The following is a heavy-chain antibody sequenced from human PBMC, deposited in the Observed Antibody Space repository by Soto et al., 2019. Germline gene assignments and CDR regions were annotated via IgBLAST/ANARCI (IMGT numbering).Heavy chain of an antibody. J-gene: IGHJ6*02. D-gene: IGHD3-10*01. CDR3: AKRDIVYYGSGSYYNRQRDYYYYYGMDV. Sequence: GGSLRLSCVASGFTFSSYGMHWVRQAPGKGLEWVAVISYDGSNKYYADSVKGRFTISRDNSKNTLYLQMNSLRAEDTAVYYCAKRDIVYYGSGSYYNRQRDYYYYYGMDVRGQGTTVTVSS. V-gene: IGHV3-30*18. CDR1: GFTFSSYG. CDR2: ISYDGSNK.